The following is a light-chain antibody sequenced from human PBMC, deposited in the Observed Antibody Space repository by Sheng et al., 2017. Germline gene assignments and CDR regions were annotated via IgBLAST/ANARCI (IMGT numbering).Light chain of an antibody. J-gene: IGKJ4*01. CDR3: QQRRNWPPLT. Sequence: ETVLTQSPATLSLSPGERATLSCRASQSVSSYLAWYQQKPGQAPRLLIYDAFNRATGIPDRFSGSGSGTDFTLTISSLEPEDFAVYYCQQRRNWPPLTFGGGTKVEIK. CDR1: QSVSSY. V-gene: IGKV3-11*01. CDR2: DAF.